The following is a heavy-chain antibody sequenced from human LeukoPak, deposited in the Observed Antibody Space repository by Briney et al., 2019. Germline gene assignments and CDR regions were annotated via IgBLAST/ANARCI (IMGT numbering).Heavy chain of an antibody. V-gene: IGHV3-7*05. CDR3: ARVGNYYYHGLDV. CDR2: IKQDGSDR. D-gene: IGHD1-26*01. CDR1: GFNFGSYW. Sequence: GGSLRLSCVASGFNFGSYWMSWVRQAPGKGLEWVANIKQDGSDRYYVGSVKGRTTISRDNAKNSLYLQMLSLRAEDTAVYYCARVGNYYYHGLDVWGQGTSVTVSS. J-gene: IGHJ6*02.